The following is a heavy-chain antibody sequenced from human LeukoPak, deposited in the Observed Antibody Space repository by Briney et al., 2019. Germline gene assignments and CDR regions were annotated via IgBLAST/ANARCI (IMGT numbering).Heavy chain of an antibody. V-gene: IGHV3-53*01. Sequence: GGSLRLSCAASGFTVSSNYMSWVRQAPGKGLEWVSVIYSGGSTNYADSVKGRFTISRDNSKNTLYLQMNSLRAEDTAVYYCARDLGGRMGLSAVWGQGTTVTVSS. CDR1: GFTVSSNY. J-gene: IGHJ6*02. CDR3: ARDLGGRMGLSAV. D-gene: IGHD5-24*01. CDR2: IYSGGST.